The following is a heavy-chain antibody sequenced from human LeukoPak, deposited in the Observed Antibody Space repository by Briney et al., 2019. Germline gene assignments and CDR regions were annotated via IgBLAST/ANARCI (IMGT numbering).Heavy chain of an antibody. CDR1: GCTFISYA. Sequence: SVKVSCKASGCTFISYAISWVRQAPGQGREWMGGIIPIFDTGNYAQKFHGRVTITADKSTSTAYMELSSLRSEDTAVYYCARAAGIAAAAPHNRYYYYYYGMDVWRKGTTVTVTS. D-gene: IGHD6-13*01. V-gene: IGHV1-69*06. CDR3: ARAAGIAAAAPHNRYYYYYYGMDV. J-gene: IGHJ6*04. CDR2: IIPIFDTG.